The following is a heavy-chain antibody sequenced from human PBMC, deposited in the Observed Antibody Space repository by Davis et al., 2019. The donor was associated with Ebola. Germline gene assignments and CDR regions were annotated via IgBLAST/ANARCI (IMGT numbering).Heavy chain of an antibody. CDR1: GYSFTSYY. Sequence: ASVKVSCKASGYSFTSYYMHWVRQAPGQGLEWMGVINPSNGYTNYAQKFQGRVTMTRDTSTNTVYMEVNSLRSEDTAVYYCARDGPDYYGLDVWGQGTTVTVSS. V-gene: IGHV1-46*01. CDR2: INPSNGYT. CDR3: ARDGPDYYGLDV. J-gene: IGHJ6*02.